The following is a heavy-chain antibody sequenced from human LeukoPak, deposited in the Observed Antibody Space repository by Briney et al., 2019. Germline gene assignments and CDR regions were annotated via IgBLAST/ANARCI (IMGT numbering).Heavy chain of an antibody. V-gene: IGHV3-30*04. Sequence: PGRSLRLSCAASGFTFSSYAMHWVRQAPGKGLEWVAVISYDGSNKYYADSVKGRFTISRDNSKNTLYLQMNSLRAEDTAVYYCAREGYYYDSSGYYFPSNFDYWGQGTLVTVSS. D-gene: IGHD3-22*01. CDR2: ISYDGSNK. CDR1: GFTFSSYA. J-gene: IGHJ4*02. CDR3: AREGYYYDSSGYYFPSNFDY.